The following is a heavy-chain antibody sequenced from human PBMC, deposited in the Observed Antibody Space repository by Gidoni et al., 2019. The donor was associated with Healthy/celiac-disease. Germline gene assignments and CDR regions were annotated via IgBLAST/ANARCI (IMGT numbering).Heavy chain of an antibody. Sequence: NYNPSLKSRVTISVDTSENQFSLKLSSVTAADTAVYYCARAGGKWLRSGGFDYWGQGTLVTVSS. V-gene: IGHV4-59*01. CDR3: ARAGGKWLRSGGFDY. J-gene: IGHJ4*02. D-gene: IGHD5-12*01.